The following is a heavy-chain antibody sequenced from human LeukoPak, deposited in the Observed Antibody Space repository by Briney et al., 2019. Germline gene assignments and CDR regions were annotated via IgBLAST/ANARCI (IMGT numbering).Heavy chain of an antibody. J-gene: IGHJ3*02. D-gene: IGHD6-19*01. CDR1: GGSISSSNW. CDR2: IYHSGST. V-gene: IGHV4-4*02. CDR3: AKIAVAGDDAFDI. Sequence: SGTLSLTCAVSGGSISSSNWWSWVRQPPGKGLEWIGEIYHSGSTNYNPSLKSRVTISVDKSKNQFSLKLSSVTAAGTAVYYCAKIAVAGDDAFDIWGQGTMVTVSS.